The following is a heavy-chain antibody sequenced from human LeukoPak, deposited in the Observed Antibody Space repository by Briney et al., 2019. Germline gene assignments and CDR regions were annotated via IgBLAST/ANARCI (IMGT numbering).Heavy chain of an antibody. CDR2: IHYSGSA. J-gene: IGHJ4*02. D-gene: IGHD6-6*01. Sequence: SETLSLTCTVSGGSISSYYWSWIRQPPGKGLEWIGYIHYSGSANYNPSLKSRVTMSVDTSKNQFSLKLSSVTAADTAVYYCARDRGDSSSPFDYWGQGTLVTVSS. V-gene: IGHV4-59*01. CDR1: GGSISSYY. CDR3: ARDRGDSSSPFDY.